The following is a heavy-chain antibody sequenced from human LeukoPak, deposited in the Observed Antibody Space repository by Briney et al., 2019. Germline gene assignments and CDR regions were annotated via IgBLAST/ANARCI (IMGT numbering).Heavy chain of an antibody. D-gene: IGHD3-10*01. CDR2: IYPGDSDT. CDR3: ARPRSQYYYGSGSYDAFDI. V-gene: IGHV5-51*01. Sequence: GESLKISCKGSGYSFTSYWIGWVRQMPGKDLGWMGIIYPGDSDTGYSPSFQGQVTISADKSISTAYLQWSSLKASDTATYYCARPRSQYYYGSGSYDAFDIWGQGTMVTVSS. CDR1: GYSFTSYW. J-gene: IGHJ3*02.